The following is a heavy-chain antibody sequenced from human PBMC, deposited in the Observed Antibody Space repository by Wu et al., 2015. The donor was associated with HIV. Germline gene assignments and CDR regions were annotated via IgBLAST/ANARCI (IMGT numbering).Heavy chain of an antibody. J-gene: IGHJ5*01. CDR3: ARDRDVVPIVAATSWFDS. V-gene: IGHV1-18*01. CDR2: ISGYNGHT. Sequence: LVQSGAEIKKPGTSVKVSCKASGFSFGSYSFSWVRQGPGQRLEWMGWISGYNGHTVYAESFQDRLTLTRDIGTYLAHMELRNLTSDDTAFYYCARDRDVVPIVAATSWFDSWGRGTLVTVSS. D-gene: IGHD2-15*01. CDR1: GFSFGSYS.